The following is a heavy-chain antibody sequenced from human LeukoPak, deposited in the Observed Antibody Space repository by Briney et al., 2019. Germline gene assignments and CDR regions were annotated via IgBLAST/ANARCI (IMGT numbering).Heavy chain of an antibody. CDR2: INEDGGEI. J-gene: IGHJ4*02. V-gene: IGHV3-7*03. CDR3: AKIVGIAAAGPFDY. D-gene: IGHD6-13*01. CDR1: GFTFSNSW. Sequence: GGSLRLSCAASGFTFSNSWMTWVRQAPKKGLEWVASINEDGGEIHYVDSVKGRFTISRDNAKNTLYLQMNSLRAEDTAVYYCAKIVGIAAAGPFDYWGQGTLVTVSS.